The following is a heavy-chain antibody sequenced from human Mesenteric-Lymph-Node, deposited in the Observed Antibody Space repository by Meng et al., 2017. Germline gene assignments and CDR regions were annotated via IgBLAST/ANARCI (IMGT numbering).Heavy chain of an antibody. D-gene: IGHD6-25*01. V-gene: IGHV3-48*03. Sequence: GGSLRLSCAASGFIFRSYEMNWVRQAPGKGLEWISYISASGTNIYYADSVEGRFTISRDNARDSLFLQMSSLRAEDTAVYYCATGAAASFYWGQGTLVTVSS. CDR2: ISASGTNI. CDR3: ATGAAASFY. CDR1: GFIFRSYE. J-gene: IGHJ4*02.